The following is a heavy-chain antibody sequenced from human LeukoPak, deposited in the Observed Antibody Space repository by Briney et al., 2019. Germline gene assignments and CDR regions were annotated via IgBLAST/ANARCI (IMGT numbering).Heavy chain of an antibody. Sequence: GGSLRLPCITSGFTFSAYAMTWVRQAPGQGLEWISSIDGSGDKTYYGDSVKGRFTISRDNSKNTLYLQMNSLRAEDTAVYYCAKVWSSGWYFPPPYWPSDYWGQGTLVTVSS. V-gene: IGHV3-23*01. CDR3: AKVWSSGWYFPPPYWPSDY. CDR2: IDGSGDKT. J-gene: IGHJ4*02. CDR1: GFTFSAYA. D-gene: IGHD6-19*01.